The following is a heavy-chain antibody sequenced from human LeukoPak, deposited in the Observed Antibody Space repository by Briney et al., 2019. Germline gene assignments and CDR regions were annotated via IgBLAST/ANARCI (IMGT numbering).Heavy chain of an antibody. V-gene: IGHV4-61*01. J-gene: IGHJ3*02. Sequence: PSETLSLTCTVSGGSVSSGSYYWSWIRQPPGKGLEWLGYIYYSGSTNYNPSLKSRVTISVDTSKNQFSLKLSSVTAADTAVYYCARDRSSSGYCSSTSCHDDAFDIWGQGTMVTVSS. CDR1: GGSVSSGSYY. CDR3: ARDRSSSGYCSSTSCHDDAFDI. CDR2: IYYSGST. D-gene: IGHD2-2*03.